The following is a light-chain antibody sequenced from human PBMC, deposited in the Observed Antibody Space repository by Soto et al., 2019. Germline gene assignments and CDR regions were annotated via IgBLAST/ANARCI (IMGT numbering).Light chain of an antibody. CDR3: QQRSNWPPFT. CDR2: DAS. J-gene: IGKJ3*01. CDR1: QTVSNY. V-gene: IGKV3-11*01. Sequence: EIVLTQSPATLSLSPGERATLSCRASQTVSNYLAWYQQKPGQAPRLLIYDASSRATGIPARFSGSGSGTDFTLTISSLEPEDFAVYYCQQRSNWPPFTFGPGTKVDIK.